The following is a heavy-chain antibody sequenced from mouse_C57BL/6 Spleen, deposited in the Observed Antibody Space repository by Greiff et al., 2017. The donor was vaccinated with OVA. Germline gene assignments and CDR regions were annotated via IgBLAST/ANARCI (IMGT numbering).Heavy chain of an antibody. CDR1: GFTFSSYG. J-gene: IGHJ2*01. Sequence: EVKVVESGGDLVKPGGSLKLSCAASGFTFSSYGMSWVRQTPDKRLEWVATISSGGSYTYYPDSVKGRFTISRDNAKNTLYLQMSSLKSEDTAMYYCARHPLSTVEATDYYFDYWGQGTTLTDSS. V-gene: IGHV5-6*01. CDR2: ISSGGSYT. D-gene: IGHD1-1*01. CDR3: ARHPLSTVEATDYYFDY.